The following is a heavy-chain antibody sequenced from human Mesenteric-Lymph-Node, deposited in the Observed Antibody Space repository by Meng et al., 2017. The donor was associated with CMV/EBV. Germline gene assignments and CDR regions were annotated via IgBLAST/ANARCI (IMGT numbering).Heavy chain of an antibody. CDR1: GYTFTSYW. Sequence: GESLKISCKGSGYTFTSYWIAWVRQMPGKGLEWMGVIFPGDSDTRYSPSFQGQVIISADKSISTAYLQWSSLKASDNAMYYCARQAAPGDDAFDVWGQGTMVTVSS. CDR2: IFPGDSDT. CDR3: ARQAAPGDDAFDV. D-gene: IGHD6-25*01. V-gene: IGHV5-51*01. J-gene: IGHJ3*01.